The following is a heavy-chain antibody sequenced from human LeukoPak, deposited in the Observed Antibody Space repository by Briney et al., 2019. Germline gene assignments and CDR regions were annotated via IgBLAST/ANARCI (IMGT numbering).Heavy chain of an antibody. CDR2: ISAYNGNT. J-gene: IGHJ3*02. Sequence: GASVKVSCKASGYTFTSYGISWVRQAPGQGLEWMGWISAYNGNTNYAQKLQGRVTMTTDTSTSTAYMGLRSLRSDDTAVYYCARVASSWYSAAFDIWGQGTMVTVSS. D-gene: IGHD6-13*01. CDR3: ARVASSWYSAAFDI. CDR1: GYTFTSYG. V-gene: IGHV1-18*01.